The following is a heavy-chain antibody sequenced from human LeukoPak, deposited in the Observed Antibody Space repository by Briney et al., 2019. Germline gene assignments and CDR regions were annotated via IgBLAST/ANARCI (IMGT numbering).Heavy chain of an antibody. J-gene: IGHJ2*01. Sequence: PGRSLRLSCAASGFTFSSYGMHWVRQAPGKGLEWVAVIWYDGGNKYYPDSVQGRFTISRDNSKNTLYLQVNSLRAEDTAVYYSARDRSMSGWYIDLWGRGTLVTVSS. V-gene: IGHV3-33*01. CDR3: ARDRSMSGWYIDL. CDR2: IWYDGGNK. D-gene: IGHD2/OR15-2a*01. CDR1: GFTFSSYG.